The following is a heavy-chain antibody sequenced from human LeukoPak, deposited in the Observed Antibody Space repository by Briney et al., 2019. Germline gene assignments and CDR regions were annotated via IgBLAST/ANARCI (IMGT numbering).Heavy chain of an antibody. Sequence: ALVKVSCKASGYTFTGYYMHWVRPAPGQGLAWMGWIHPYSGGTNYAQKFQGRVTLTRDTSISTAYMELSSLRSEDTAVYYCAREGRVGATRGGAFDIWGQGTMVTVSS. J-gene: IGHJ3*02. D-gene: IGHD1-26*01. CDR2: IHPYSGGT. V-gene: IGHV1-2*02. CDR1: GYTFTGYY. CDR3: AREGRVGATRGGAFDI.